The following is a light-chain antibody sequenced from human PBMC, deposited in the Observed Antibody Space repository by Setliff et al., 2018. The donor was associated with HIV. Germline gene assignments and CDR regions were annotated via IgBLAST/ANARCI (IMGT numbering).Light chain of an antibody. V-gene: IGLV2-14*01. CDR1: SSDVGGYNY. CDR2: EVS. CDR3: SSYTSIYAYV. Sequence: QSALTQPASVSGSPGQSITMSCTGTSSDVGGYNYVSWYQQHPGKAPKLIIYEVSNRPSGVSNRFSGSKSGNTASLTISGLQAEDEADYYCSSYTSIYAYVFGTGTK. J-gene: IGLJ1*01.